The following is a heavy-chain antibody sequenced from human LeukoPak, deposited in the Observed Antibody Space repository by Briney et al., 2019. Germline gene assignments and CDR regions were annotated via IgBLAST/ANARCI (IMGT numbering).Heavy chain of an antibody. Sequence: SETLSLTCTVSGGSISSYYWSWIRQPPGKGLEWIGEINHSGSTNYNPSLKSRVTISVDTSKNQFSLKLSSVTAADTAVYYCARVLWFGESYWGQGTLVTVSS. J-gene: IGHJ4*02. CDR1: GGSISSYY. V-gene: IGHV4-34*01. D-gene: IGHD3-10*01. CDR3: ARVLWFGESY. CDR2: INHSGST.